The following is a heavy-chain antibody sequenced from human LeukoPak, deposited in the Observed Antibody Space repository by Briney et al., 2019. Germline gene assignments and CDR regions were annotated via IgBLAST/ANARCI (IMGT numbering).Heavy chain of an antibody. J-gene: IGHJ5*02. CDR2: IKQDGSDK. Sequence: GGSLRLSCAASGFTFSSSWMSWVRQAPGKGLERLANIKQDGSDKYYVDSVKGRFTISRDNDENSLYLQMNSLRAEDTAVYYCARDQVVRGHRVWFDPWGQGTLVTVSS. CDR3: ARDQVVRGHRVWFDP. V-gene: IGHV3-7*01. D-gene: IGHD3-10*01. CDR1: GFTFSSSW.